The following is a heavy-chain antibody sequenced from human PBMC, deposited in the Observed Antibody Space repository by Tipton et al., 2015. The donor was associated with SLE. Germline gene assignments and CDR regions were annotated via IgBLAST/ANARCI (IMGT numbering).Heavy chain of an antibody. D-gene: IGHD6-19*01. CDR1: GFTFSSYS. CDR3: ASGYSSGLY. Sequence: SLRLSCAASGFTFSSYSMSWVRQAPGKGLEWVANIKQDGSEKYYVDSVKGRFTISRDNAKNSLYLQMNSLRAEDTAVYYFASGYSSGLYWGQGTLVTVSS. J-gene: IGHJ4*02. V-gene: IGHV3-7*02. CDR2: IKQDGSEK.